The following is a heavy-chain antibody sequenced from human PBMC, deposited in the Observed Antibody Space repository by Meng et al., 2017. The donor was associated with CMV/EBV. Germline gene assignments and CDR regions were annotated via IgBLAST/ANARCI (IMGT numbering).Heavy chain of an antibody. CDR2: IKQDGSEK. Sequence: GESLKISCAASGFTFSSYWMSWVRQAPGKGLEWVANIKQDGSEKYYVDSVKGRVTISRDNAKNSLYLQMNSLRAEDTAVYYCARARMLKGIQLWVDPEYYFDYWGQGTLVTVSS. V-gene: IGHV3-7*01. D-gene: IGHD5-18*01. J-gene: IGHJ4*02. CDR1: GFTFSSYW. CDR3: ARARMLKGIQLWVDPEYYFDY.